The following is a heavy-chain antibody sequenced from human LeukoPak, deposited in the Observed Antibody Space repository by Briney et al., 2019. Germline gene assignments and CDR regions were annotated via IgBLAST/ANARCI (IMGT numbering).Heavy chain of an antibody. CDR3: ASGYSSGWYDY. D-gene: IGHD6-19*01. V-gene: IGHV4-59*01. CDR1: DGSISNYY. CDR2: IFYSGTT. J-gene: IGHJ4*02. Sequence: SETLSLTCTVSDGSISNYYWSWIRQAPGEGLEWIGYIFYSGTTDYNPSLKSRVTISLDTSNNQFSLRLSSVTAADTAVYYCASGYSSGWYDYWGQGTLVTVSS.